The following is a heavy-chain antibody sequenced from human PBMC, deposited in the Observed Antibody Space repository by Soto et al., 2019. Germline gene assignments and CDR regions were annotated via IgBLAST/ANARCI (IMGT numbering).Heavy chain of an antibody. D-gene: IGHD2-2*01. Sequence: PSETLSLTCAVYGGSFSGYYWSWIRHPPGKGLEWIGEINHSGSTNYNPSLKSRVTISVDTSKNQFSLKLSSVTAADTAVYYCARGLDQPSQTWFDPWGQGTLVTVSS. J-gene: IGHJ5*02. CDR2: INHSGST. CDR3: ARGLDQPSQTWFDP. CDR1: GGSFSGYY. V-gene: IGHV4-34*01.